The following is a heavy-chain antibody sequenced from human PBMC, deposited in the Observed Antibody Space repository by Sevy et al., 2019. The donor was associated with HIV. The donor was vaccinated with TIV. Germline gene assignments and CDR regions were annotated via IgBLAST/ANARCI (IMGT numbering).Heavy chain of an antibody. CDR3: ARERELRFLEWDYYFDY. CDR1: GFTFSSYS. Sequence: GGSLKLSCAASGFTFSSYSMNWVRQAPGKGLEWVSCISSSSSTIYYADSVKGRFTISRDNAKNSLYLQMNSLRDEDTAVYYCARERELRFLEWDYYFDYWGQGTLVTVSS. V-gene: IGHV3-48*02. D-gene: IGHD3-3*01. J-gene: IGHJ4*02. CDR2: ISSSSSTI.